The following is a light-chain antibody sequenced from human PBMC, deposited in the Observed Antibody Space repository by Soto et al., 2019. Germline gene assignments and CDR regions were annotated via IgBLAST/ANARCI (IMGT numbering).Light chain of an antibody. CDR3: QSYDNSLSAYV. Sequence: QSVLTQPPSVSGAPGQTVTISCTGSSSNIGSGYDVHWYQQLPGTAPKLLIYGNTNRPSGVPDRFSGSKSGTSASLAITGLQAEDEADYYCQSYDNSLSAYVFGTGTKLTVL. CDR2: GNT. V-gene: IGLV1-40*01. J-gene: IGLJ1*01. CDR1: SSNIGSGYD.